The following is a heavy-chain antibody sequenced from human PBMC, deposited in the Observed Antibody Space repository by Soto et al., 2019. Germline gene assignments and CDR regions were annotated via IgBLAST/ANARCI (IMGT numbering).Heavy chain of an antibody. J-gene: IGHJ4*02. CDR3: AKDKGRWVHYYDSSGYSYYFDY. V-gene: IGHV3-30*18. CDR1: GFTFSSYG. D-gene: IGHD3-22*01. CDR2: ISYDGSNK. Sequence: QVQLVESGGGVVQPGRSLRLSCAASGFTFSSYGMHWVRQAPGKGLEWVAVISYDGSNKYYADSVKGRFTISRDNSKNTLYLQMNSLRAEDTAVYYCAKDKGRWVHYYDSSGYSYYFDYWGQGTLVTVSS.